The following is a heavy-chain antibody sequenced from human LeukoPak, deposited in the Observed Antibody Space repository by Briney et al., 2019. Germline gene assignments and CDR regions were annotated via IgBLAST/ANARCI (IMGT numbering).Heavy chain of an antibody. Sequence: RPGGSLRLSCVASGFMFDEYGMNWVRQVPGKGLEWVSGINWNGGSTGYIDSVKGRFTISRDNAKNTLYLQMNSLRAEDTAIYYCAKENWYLYNNNWYKTWFDPWGQGTLVTVSS. V-gene: IGHV3-20*04. D-gene: IGHD6-13*01. CDR2: INWNGGST. J-gene: IGHJ5*02. CDR3: AKENWYLYNNNWYKTWFDP. CDR1: GFMFDEYG.